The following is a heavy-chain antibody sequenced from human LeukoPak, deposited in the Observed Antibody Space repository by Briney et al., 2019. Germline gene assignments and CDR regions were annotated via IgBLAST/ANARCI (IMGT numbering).Heavy chain of an antibody. Sequence: GGSPRLSCAASGFTVSSNYMSWVRQAPGKGLEWVSVIYSGGSTYYADSVKGRFTISRDNSKNTLYLQMNSLRAEDTAVYYCAKDSSGYYHFDYWGQGTLVTVSS. CDR3: AKDSSGYYHFDY. CDR2: IYSGGST. D-gene: IGHD3-22*01. CDR1: GFTVSSNY. V-gene: IGHV3-53*01. J-gene: IGHJ4*02.